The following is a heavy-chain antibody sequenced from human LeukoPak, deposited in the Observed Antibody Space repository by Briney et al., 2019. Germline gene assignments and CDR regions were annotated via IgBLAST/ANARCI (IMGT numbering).Heavy chain of an antibody. V-gene: IGHV4-39*07. CDR1: GGSISYSSYY. CDR3: ASLYYDSSGLPNWFDP. D-gene: IGHD3-22*01. Sequence: PSETLSLTCTVSGGSISYSSYYWGWIRQPPGKGLEWIGSIHYSGSTYYNPSLKSRVTISVDTSKNQFSLKLSSVTAADTAVYYCASLYYDSSGLPNWFDPWGQGTLVTVSS. J-gene: IGHJ5*02. CDR2: IHYSGST.